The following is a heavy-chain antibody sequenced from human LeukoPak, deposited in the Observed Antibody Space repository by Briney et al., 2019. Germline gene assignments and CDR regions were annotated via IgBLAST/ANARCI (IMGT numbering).Heavy chain of an antibody. CDR1: GYSISSGYY. CDR3: ARDWGLRFGESYYMDV. Sequence: SETLSLTCTVSGYSISSGYYWGWIRQPPGKGLEWIGSIYHSGSTYYNPSLKSRVTISVDTSKNQFSLKLSSVTAADTAVYYCARDWGLRFGESYYMDVWGKGTTVTISS. V-gene: IGHV4-38-2*02. CDR2: IYHSGST. J-gene: IGHJ6*03. D-gene: IGHD3-10*01.